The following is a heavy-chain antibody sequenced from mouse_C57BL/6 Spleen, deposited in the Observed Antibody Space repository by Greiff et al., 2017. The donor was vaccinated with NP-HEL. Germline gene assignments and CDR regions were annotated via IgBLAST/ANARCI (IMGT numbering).Heavy chain of an antibody. CDR3: ASYGNYETSFAY. J-gene: IGHJ3*01. V-gene: IGHV1-4*01. CDR1: GYTFTSYT. CDR2: INPSSGYT. Sequence: LVESGAELARPGASVKMSCKASGYTFTSYTMHWVKQRPGQGLEWSGYINPSSGYTKYNQKFKDKATLTADKSSSTAYMQLSSLTSEDSAVYYCASYGNYETSFAYWGQGTLVTVSA. D-gene: IGHD2-1*01.